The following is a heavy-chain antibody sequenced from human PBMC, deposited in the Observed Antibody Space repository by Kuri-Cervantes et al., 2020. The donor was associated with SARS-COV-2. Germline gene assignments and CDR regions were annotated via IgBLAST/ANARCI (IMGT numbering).Heavy chain of an antibody. D-gene: IGHD3-3*01. CDR3: ARDPGYDFWSGYYPRGFDP. Sequence: GGSLRLSCAASGFAFSSYGMHWVRQAPGKGLEWVAVISYDGSNKYYADSVKGRFTISRDNAKNTLYLQMNSLRAEDTAVYYCARDPGYDFWSGYYPRGFDPWGQGTLVTVSS. V-gene: IGHV3-30*03. CDR1: GFAFSSYG. CDR2: ISYDGSNK. J-gene: IGHJ5*02.